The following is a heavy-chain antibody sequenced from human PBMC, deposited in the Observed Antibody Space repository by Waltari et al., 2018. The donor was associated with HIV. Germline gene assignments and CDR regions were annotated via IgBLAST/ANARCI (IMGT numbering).Heavy chain of an antibody. D-gene: IGHD3-16*01. CDR2: TYYRYKLYT. CDR1: GDSVSSSNA. CDR3: ARAGRFREAFDI. J-gene: IGHJ3*02. V-gene: IGHV6-1*01. Sequence: QDLLQQSGPTLVRPAQTLSLICGLSGDSVSSSNAWNWIRNSPSRGLEWLGRTYYRYKLYTEYGVSVKGRITIKSVTSTNQFSLQLNSVIPEDTAVYFCARAGRFREAFDIWGQGTNVIVSS.